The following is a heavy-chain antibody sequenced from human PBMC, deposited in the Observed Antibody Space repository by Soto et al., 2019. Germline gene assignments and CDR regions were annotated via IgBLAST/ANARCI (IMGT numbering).Heavy chain of an antibody. CDR3: ARYSSSWPNYYYYYGMDV. CDR1: GFTFNTYG. J-gene: IGHJ6*02. Sequence: GGSLRLSCAASGFTFNTYGMHWVRQAPGKGPEWVAVISYDGSEKYYVDSVKGRFTISKDNSKNTLYLQMNSLRPEDTAVYYCARYSSSWPNYYYYYGMDVWGQGTTVTVSS. CDR2: ISYDGSEK. D-gene: IGHD6-13*01. V-gene: IGHV3-30*03.